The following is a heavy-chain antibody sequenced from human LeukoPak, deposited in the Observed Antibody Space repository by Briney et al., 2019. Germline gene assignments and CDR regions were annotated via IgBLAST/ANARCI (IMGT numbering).Heavy chain of an antibody. CDR2: ISGSGGST. D-gene: IGHD3-22*01. CDR3: AKASAYYDSSGYRYYFDY. V-gene: IGHV3-23*01. J-gene: IGHJ4*02. Sequence: GGSLRLSCAASGFTFSSYSMTWVRQAPGKGREWVSAISGSGGSTYYADSVKGRFTISRDNSKNTLYMQMNSLRAEDTAVYYCAKASAYYDSSGYRYYFDYWGQGTLVTVSS. CDR1: GFTFSSYS.